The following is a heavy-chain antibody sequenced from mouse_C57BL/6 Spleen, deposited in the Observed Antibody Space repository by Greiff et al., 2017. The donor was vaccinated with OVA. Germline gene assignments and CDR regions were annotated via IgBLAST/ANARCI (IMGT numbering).Heavy chain of an antibody. CDR1: GYTFTDYY. Sequence: QVQLQQSGPELVKPGASVKISCKASGYTFTDYYINWVKQRPGQGLEWIGWIFPGSGSTYYNEKFKGKATLTVDKSSSTAYMLHSSLTSEDSAVYYCATSGIKGYFDYWGQGTTLTVSS. V-gene: IGHV1-75*01. CDR3: ATSGIKGYFDY. CDR2: IFPGSGST. D-gene: IGHD1-3*01. J-gene: IGHJ2*01.